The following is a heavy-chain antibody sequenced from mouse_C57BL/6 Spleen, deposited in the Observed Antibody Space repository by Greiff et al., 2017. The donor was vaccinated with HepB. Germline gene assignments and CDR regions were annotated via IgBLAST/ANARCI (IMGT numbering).Heavy chain of an antibody. J-gene: IGHJ2*01. CDR3: ARAYGSSYVDY. Sequence: VQLQQPGTELVKPGASVKLSCKASGYTFTSYWMHWVKQRPGQGLEWIGNINPSNGGTNYNEKFKSKATLTVDKSSSTAYRQLSSRTSEDSAVYYGARAYGSSYVDYWGQGTTLTVSS. CDR1: GYTFTSYW. D-gene: IGHD1-1*01. CDR2: INPSNGGT. V-gene: IGHV1-53*01.